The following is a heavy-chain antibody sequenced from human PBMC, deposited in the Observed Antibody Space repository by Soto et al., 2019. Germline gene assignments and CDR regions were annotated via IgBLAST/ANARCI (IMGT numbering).Heavy chain of an antibody. J-gene: IGHJ3*02. D-gene: IGHD3-22*01. V-gene: IGHV4-34*01. CDR3: ARYQYYYDSSGYPKDAFDI. CDR1: GGSFSGYY. Sequence: QVQLQQWGAGLLKPSETLSLTCAVYGGSFSGYYWSWIRQPPGKGLEWIGEINHSGSTNYNPSLKSRVTISVDTSKNQFSLKLSSVTAADTAVYYCARYQYYYDSSGYPKDAFDIWGQGTMVTVSS. CDR2: INHSGST.